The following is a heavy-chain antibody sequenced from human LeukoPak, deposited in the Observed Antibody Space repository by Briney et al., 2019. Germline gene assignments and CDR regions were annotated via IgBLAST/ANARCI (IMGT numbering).Heavy chain of an antibody. D-gene: IGHD3-10*01. CDR1: GFTFSSYW. CDR3: ARAADYYASGIFH. J-gene: IGHJ4*02. CDR2: ISPDGGGQ. Sequence: PGGSLRLSCAASGFTFSSYWMSWVRQAPGKGLEWVANISPDGGGQSYVESMKGRFTISRDNVKNSVYLQVNSLRAEDTAVYYCARAADYYASGIFHWGQGTLVTVSS. V-gene: IGHV3-7*02.